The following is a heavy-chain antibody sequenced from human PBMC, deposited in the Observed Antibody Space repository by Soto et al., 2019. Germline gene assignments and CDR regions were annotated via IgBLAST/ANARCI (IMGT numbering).Heavy chain of an antibody. V-gene: IGHV3-33*01. J-gene: IGHJ6*02. CDR3: ARDTGLGYCSSTSCYERSDYYYGMDV. Sequence: GGSLRLSCAASGFTFSSYGMHWVRQAPGKGLEWVAVIWYDGSNKYYADSVKGRFTISRDNSKNTLYLQMNSLRAEDTAVYYCARDTGLGYCSSTSCYERSDYYYGMDVWGQGTTVTVSS. D-gene: IGHD2-2*01. CDR1: GFTFSSYG. CDR2: IWYDGSNK.